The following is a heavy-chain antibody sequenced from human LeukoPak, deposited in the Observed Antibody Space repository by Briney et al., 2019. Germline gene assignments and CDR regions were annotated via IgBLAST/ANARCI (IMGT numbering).Heavy chain of an antibody. CDR3: AKVGRYSYGWTVGPPNVYFFDH. Sequence: PGGSPRLSCAASGFTFSSYAMAWVRQVPGKGLEWVSAITGSGGSTYYADSVRGRFTISRVNSQSTLYLHLRSLSPEDTAVYYCAKVGRYSYGWTVGPPNVYFFDHWGQGSLVTVSS. CDR1: GFTFSSYA. J-gene: IGHJ4*02. D-gene: IGHD5-18*01. CDR2: ITGSGGST. V-gene: IGHV3-23*01.